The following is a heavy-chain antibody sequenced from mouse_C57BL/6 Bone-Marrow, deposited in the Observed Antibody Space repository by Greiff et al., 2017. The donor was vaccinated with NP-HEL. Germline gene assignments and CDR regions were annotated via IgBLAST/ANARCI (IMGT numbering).Heavy chain of an antibody. CDR3: ARRSYFDY. J-gene: IGHJ2*01. V-gene: IGHV1-82*01. Sequence: VNVVESGGDLVKPGASVKISCKASGYAFSSSCMNWVKQRPGKGLEWIGRIYPGDGDTYYNGKFKDKATLTADKSSSTAYMQLSSLTSEDSAVYFCARRSYFDYWGQGTTLTVSS. CDR1: GYAFSSSC. CDR2: IYPGDGDT.